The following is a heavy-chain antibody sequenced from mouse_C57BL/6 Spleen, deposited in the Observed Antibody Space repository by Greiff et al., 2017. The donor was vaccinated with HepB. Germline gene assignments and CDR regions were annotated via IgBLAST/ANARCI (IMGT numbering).Heavy chain of an antibody. D-gene: IGHD1-1*01. J-gene: IGHJ3*01. Sequence: EVQGVESGGGLVKPGGSLKLSCAASGFTFSSYTMSWVRQTPEKRLEWVATISGGGGNTYYPDSVKGRFTISRDNAKNTLYLHMSSLRSEDTALYYCARRRGDYSWFAYWGQGTLVTVSA. V-gene: IGHV5-9*01. CDR1: GFTFSSYT. CDR2: ISGGGGNT. CDR3: ARRRGDYSWFAY.